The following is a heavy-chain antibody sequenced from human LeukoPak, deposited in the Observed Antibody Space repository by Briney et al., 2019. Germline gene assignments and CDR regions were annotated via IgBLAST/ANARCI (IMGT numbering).Heavy chain of an antibody. Sequence: SETLSLTCTVSGGSISSYYWSWIRQPPGRGLEWIGYIYYSGSTNYNPSLKSRATISVDTSKNQFSLKLSSVTAADTAVYYCAHSFGDSFDYWGQGTLVTVSS. J-gene: IGHJ4*02. CDR1: GGSISSYY. CDR3: AHSFGDSFDY. V-gene: IGHV4-59*08. CDR2: IYYSGST. D-gene: IGHD2-21*02.